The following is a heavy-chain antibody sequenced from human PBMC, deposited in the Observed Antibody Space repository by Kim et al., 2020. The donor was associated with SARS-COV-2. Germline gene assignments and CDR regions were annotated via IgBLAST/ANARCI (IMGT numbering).Heavy chain of an antibody. V-gene: IGHV3-20*04. J-gene: IGHJ3*02. D-gene: IGHD1-26*01. CDR1: GFTFDDYG. CDR2: INWNGGST. Sequence: GGSLRLSCAASGFTFDDYGMSWVRQAPGKGLEWVSGINWNGGSTGYADSVKGRFTISRDNAKNSLYLQMNSLRAEDTALYYCARDLILVGATTPDAFDIWGQGTMVTVSS. CDR3: ARDLILVGATTPDAFDI.